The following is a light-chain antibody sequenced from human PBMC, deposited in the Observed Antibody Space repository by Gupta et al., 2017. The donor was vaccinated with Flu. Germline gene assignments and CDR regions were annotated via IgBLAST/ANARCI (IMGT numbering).Light chain of an antibody. J-gene: IGLJ1*01. Sequence: QSALTQPPSVYGSPGQSVTISCSGTSSDVGTYNRVSWYQQSPGTAPKLMICEVSNRPSEVPDRFSGYKSVNTASLTSSGLQGQDEADYYCSSYTISYTLVFGTGTKVAVL. CDR2: EVS. CDR1: SSDVGTYNR. CDR3: SSYTISYTLV. V-gene: IGLV2-18*02.